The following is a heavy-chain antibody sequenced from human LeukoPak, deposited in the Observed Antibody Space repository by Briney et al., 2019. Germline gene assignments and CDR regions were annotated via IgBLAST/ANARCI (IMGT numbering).Heavy chain of an antibody. CDR1: GYTFTRYG. CDR3: ARDRIAVAGTGFDP. V-gene: IGHV1-18*01. CDR2: ISAYNGNT. J-gene: IGHJ5*02. D-gene: IGHD6-19*01. Sequence: ASVKVSCKASGYTFTRYGISWARQAPGRGLEWMGWISAYNGNTNYAQKLQGRVTMTTDTSTSTAYMELRSLRSDDTAVYYCARDRIAVAGTGFDPWGQGTLVTVSS.